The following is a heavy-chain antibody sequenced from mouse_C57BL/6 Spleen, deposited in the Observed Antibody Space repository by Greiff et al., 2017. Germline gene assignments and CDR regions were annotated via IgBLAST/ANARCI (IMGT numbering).Heavy chain of an antibody. Sequence: EVKLVESGGGLVKPGGSLKLSCAASGFTFSDYGMHWVRQAPEQGLEWVAYISSGSSTIYYADTVKGRFTISRDNAKNTLFLQMTSLRSEDTAMYYCARGLYYYGSSEDYFDYWGQGTTLTVSS. CDR1: GFTFSDYG. J-gene: IGHJ2*01. D-gene: IGHD1-1*01. CDR2: ISSGSSTI. CDR3: ARGLYYYGSSEDYFDY. V-gene: IGHV5-17*01.